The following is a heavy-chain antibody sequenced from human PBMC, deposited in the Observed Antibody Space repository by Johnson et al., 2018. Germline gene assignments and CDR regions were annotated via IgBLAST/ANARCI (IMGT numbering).Heavy chain of an antibody. CDR1: GGSISSYY. Sequence: QVQLQESGPGLVKPSESLSLTCNVSGGSISSYYWSWIRQPPGKGLEWIGFVFYSGTTNYNPSLKSRVTISIDTSKTQFSLKLTSVNAADTAVYYCGRDPFEGYYYYGMDVWGQGTTVTVSS. J-gene: IGHJ6*02. CDR2: VFYSGTT. CDR3: GRDPFEGYYYYGMDV. V-gene: IGHV4-59*01. D-gene: IGHD3-9*01.